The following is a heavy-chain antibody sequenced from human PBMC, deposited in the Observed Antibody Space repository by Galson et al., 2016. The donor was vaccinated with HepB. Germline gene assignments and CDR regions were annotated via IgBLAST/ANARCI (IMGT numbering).Heavy chain of an antibody. CDR3: ARGVYCGGGCFSGTDV. Sequence: TLSLTCTVSGGSISRNIYYWTWIRQHPGEGLEWIGYIQYSGDTYYNPSLKSRVIMSVDTSKNQFSLKLSSVTAADTAIYYCARGVYCGGGCFSGTDVWGQGTTVIVS. CDR1: GGSISRNIYY. V-gene: IGHV4-31*03. J-gene: IGHJ6*02. D-gene: IGHD2-21*02. CDR2: IQYSGDT.